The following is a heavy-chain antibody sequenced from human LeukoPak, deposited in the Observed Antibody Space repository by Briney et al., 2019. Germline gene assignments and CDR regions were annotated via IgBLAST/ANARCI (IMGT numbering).Heavy chain of an antibody. CDR3: ARASGYSSSVFDY. V-gene: IGHV4-34*01. CDR1: GGSFSGYY. J-gene: IGHJ4*02. D-gene: IGHD6-13*01. CDR2: INHSGST. Sequence: SETLSLTCAVYGGSFSGYYWSWIRQPPGKGLEWIGEINHSGSTNYNPSLKSRVTISVDTSKNQFSLKLSSVTAADTAVYYCARASGYSSSVFDYWGQGTLVTVSS.